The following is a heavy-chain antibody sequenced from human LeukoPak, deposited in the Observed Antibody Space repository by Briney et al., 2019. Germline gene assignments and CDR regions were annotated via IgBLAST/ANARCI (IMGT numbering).Heavy chain of an antibody. Sequence: GGSLRLSCAASGFTFSSYWMSWVRQAPGKGLEWVANIKQDGSEKYYVDSVKGRFTISRDNAKNSLYLQMNSLRAEDTAVYYCARDQAGSGWELLAYYYYGMDVWGQGTTVTVSS. CDR2: IKQDGSEK. CDR1: GFTFSSYW. V-gene: IGHV3-7*01. CDR3: ARDQAGSGWELLAYYYYGMDV. J-gene: IGHJ6*02. D-gene: IGHD1-26*01.